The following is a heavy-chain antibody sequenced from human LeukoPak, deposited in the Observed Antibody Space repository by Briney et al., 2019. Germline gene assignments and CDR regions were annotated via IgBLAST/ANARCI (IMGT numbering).Heavy chain of an antibody. Sequence: GRSLRLSCAASGFTFSSYAMHWVRQAPGKGLEWVAVISYDGSNKYYADSVKGRFTISRDNSKNTLYLQMNSLRAEDTAVYYCARPAPRWLQLGDFDIWGQGTMVTVSS. CDR3: ARPAPRWLQLGDFDI. J-gene: IGHJ3*02. D-gene: IGHD5-24*01. CDR1: GFTFSSYA. V-gene: IGHV3-30-3*01. CDR2: ISYDGSNK.